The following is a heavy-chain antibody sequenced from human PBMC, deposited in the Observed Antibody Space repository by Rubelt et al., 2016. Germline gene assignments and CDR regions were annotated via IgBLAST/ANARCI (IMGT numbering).Heavy chain of an antibody. D-gene: IGHD5-12*01. J-gene: IGHJ4*02. CDR2: INPNSGGT. CDR1: GYTFTGYY. Sequence: QVQLVQSGAEVKKPGASVKVSCKASGYTFTGYYMHWVRQAPGQGLEWMGWINPNSGGTNYAQKFQGRATMTRDTPVSTAYMELSRLTSDDTAVYYCARGNSGYDYGLDYWGQGTLVTVSS. CDR3: ARGNSGYDYGLDY. V-gene: IGHV1-2*02.